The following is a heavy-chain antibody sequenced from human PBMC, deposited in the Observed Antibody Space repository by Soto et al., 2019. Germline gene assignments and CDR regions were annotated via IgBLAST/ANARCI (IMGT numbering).Heavy chain of an antibody. V-gene: IGHV1-18*01. CDR1: GYTFTSYG. D-gene: IGHD3-16*02. CDR2: ISAYNGNT. J-gene: IGHJ4*02. CDR3: ARDRSYSTIRLGELSSPLPEY. Sequence: ASVKVSCKASGYTFTSYGISWVRQAPGQGLEWMGWISAYNGNTNYAQKLQGRVTMTTDTSTSTAYMELRSLRSDDTAVYYCARDRSYSTIRLGELSSPLPEYWGQRTLVTVSS.